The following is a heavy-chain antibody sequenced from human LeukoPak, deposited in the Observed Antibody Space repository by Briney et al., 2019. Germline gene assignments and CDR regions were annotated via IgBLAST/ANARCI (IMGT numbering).Heavy chain of an antibody. J-gene: IGHJ4*02. D-gene: IGHD4-17*01. CDR2: IWYDGSNK. V-gene: IGHV3-33*06. CDR3: AKDGDGDYGLGVY. CDR1: GFTFSNYG. Sequence: GGSLRLSCAASGFTFSNYGMHWVRQAPGKGLEWVAVIWYDGSNKYYADSVKGRFTISRDNSKNTLYLQMNSLRAEDTAVYYCAKDGDGDYGLGVYWGQGTLVTVSS.